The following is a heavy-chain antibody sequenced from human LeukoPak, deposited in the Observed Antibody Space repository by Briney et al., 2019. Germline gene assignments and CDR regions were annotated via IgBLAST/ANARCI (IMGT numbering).Heavy chain of an antibody. D-gene: IGHD6-13*01. CDR3: ASYRSSSWYYFDY. CDR2: IIPIFGTA. Sequence: GASVKVSCKASGGTFSSYAISWVRQAPGQGLEWMGGIIPIFGTANYAQKFQGRVTITADESTSTAYMELSSLRSEDTVVYYCASYRSSSWYYFDYWGQGTLVTVSS. J-gene: IGHJ4*02. V-gene: IGHV1-69*13. CDR1: GGTFSSYA.